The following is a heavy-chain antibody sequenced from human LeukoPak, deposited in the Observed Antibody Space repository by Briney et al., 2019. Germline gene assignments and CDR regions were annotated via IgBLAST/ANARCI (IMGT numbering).Heavy chain of an antibody. J-gene: IGHJ5*02. CDR2: IYYSGST. V-gene: IGHV4-59*04. D-gene: IGHD3-3*01. CDR1: GGSISSYY. Sequence: SETLSLTCTVSGGSISSYYWSWIRQPPGKGLEWIGYIYYSGSTYYNPSLKSRVTMSVDTSKNQFSLKLSSVTAVDTAVYYCARGYDFFDPWGQGTLVTVSS. CDR3: ARGYDFFDP.